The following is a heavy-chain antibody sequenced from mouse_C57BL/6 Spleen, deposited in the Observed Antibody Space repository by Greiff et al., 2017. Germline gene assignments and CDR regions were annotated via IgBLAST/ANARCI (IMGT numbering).Heavy chain of an antibody. CDR2: INPNNGGT. D-gene: IGHD1-1*01. CDR1: GYTFTDYN. J-gene: IGHJ1*03. V-gene: IGHV1-18*01. Sequence: SGPELVKPGASVKIPCKASGYTFTDYNMDWVKQSHGKSLEWIGDINPNNGGTIYNQKFKGKATLTVDKSSSTAYMELRSLTSEDTAVYYCARAPLYYGSSYWYFDVWGTGTTVTVSS. CDR3: ARAPLYYGSSYWYFDV.